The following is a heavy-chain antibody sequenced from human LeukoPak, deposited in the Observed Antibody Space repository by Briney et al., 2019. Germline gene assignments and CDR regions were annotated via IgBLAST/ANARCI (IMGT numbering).Heavy chain of an antibody. CDR1: GFTFSSYG. D-gene: IGHD1-26*01. CDR3: AKDRGSGSYSDY. Sequence: GGSLRLSCAASGFTFSSYGMHWVRQAPGKGLEWVAFIRYDGSNKYYADSVKGRFTISRDNSENTLYLQMNSLRAEDTAVYYCAKDRGSGSYSDYWGQGTLVTVSS. CDR2: IRYDGSNK. J-gene: IGHJ4*02. V-gene: IGHV3-30*02.